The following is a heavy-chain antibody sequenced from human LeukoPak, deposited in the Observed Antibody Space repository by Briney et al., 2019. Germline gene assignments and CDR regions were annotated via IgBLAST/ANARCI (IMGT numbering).Heavy chain of an antibody. CDR3: ARQAYSNTRYWRYNWFDP. CDR2: IYPGDSDT. V-gene: IGHV5-51*01. Sequence: GESLKISCKGSGYSFDSYWIGWVRQMSGKGLEWMGIIYPGDSDTRYSPSFQGQVTISADKSINTAYLQWSSLKASDTAMYYCARQAYSNTRYWRYNWFDPWGQGTLVTVSS. CDR1: GYSFDSYW. D-gene: IGHD6-13*01. J-gene: IGHJ5*02.